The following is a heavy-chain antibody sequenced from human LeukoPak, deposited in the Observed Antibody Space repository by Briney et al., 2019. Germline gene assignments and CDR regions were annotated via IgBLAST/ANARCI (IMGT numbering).Heavy chain of an antibody. D-gene: IGHD1-7*01. CDR3: AKNRVVFNWNYAYYFDD. V-gene: IGHV3-21*01. Sequence: GGSLRLSCAASGFTFSSYNMNWVRQAPGKGLEWVSSITSDSSYVFYADSVKGRFTISRDNAKNSLYLQMNSLRAEDTAVYYCAKNRVVFNWNYAYYFDDWGQGTLVTVSS. J-gene: IGHJ4*02. CDR2: ITSDSSYV. CDR1: GFTFSSYN.